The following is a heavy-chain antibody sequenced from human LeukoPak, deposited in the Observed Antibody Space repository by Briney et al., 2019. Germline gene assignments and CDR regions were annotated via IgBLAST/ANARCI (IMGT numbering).Heavy chain of an antibody. CDR3: ARTYYYGSGSPFDY. V-gene: IGHV4-61*02. J-gene: IGHJ4*02. CDR2: IYTSGST. Sequence: SETLSLTCTVSGGSISSGSYYWSWIRQPAGKGLEWIGRIYTSGSTNYNPSLKSRVTISVDTSKNQFSLKLSSVTAADTAVYYCARTYYYGSGSPFDYWGQGTLVTVSS. D-gene: IGHD3-10*01. CDR1: GGSISSGSYY.